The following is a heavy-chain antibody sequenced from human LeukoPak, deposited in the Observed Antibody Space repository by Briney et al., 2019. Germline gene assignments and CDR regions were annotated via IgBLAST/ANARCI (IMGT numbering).Heavy chain of an antibody. CDR3: ATQGCSSTSCPRSYYYYYYMDV. CDR2: IYYSGST. CDR1: GGSISSHY. D-gene: IGHD2-2*01. J-gene: IGHJ6*03. V-gene: IGHV4-59*11. Sequence: SETLSLTCTVSGGSISSHYWSSIRQPPGKGLEWIGYIYYSGSTNYNPSLKSRVTISVDTSKNQFSLKLSSVTAADTAVYYCATQGCSSTSCPRSYYYYYYMDVWGKGTTVTVSS.